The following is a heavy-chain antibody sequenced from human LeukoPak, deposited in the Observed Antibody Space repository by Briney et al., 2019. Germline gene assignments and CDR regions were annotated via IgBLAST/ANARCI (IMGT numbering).Heavy chain of an antibody. Sequence: VASVKVSCKASGYTFTDYFMNWVRQAPGQGLEWMGWINPKSGGTVYAQKFQGRVTMTRDTSSSTAYMELGRLRFDDTVVYYCARGPRITIFGVVMANDAFDIWGQGTMVTVSS. CDR2: INPKSGGT. V-gene: IGHV1-2*02. J-gene: IGHJ3*02. D-gene: IGHD3-3*01. CDR3: ARGPRITIFGVVMANDAFDI. CDR1: GYTFTDYF.